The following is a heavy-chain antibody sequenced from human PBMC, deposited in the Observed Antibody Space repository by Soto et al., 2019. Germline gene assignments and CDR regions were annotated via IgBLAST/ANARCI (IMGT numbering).Heavy chain of an antibody. CDR2: INPNSGGT. J-gene: IGHJ3*02. D-gene: IGHD6-6*01. V-gene: IGHV1-2*02. CDR1: GYTFTGYY. Sequence: ASVKVSCKASGYTFTGYYMHWVRQAPGQGLEWMGWINPNSGGTNYAQKFQGRVTMTRDTSISTAYMELSRLRSDDTAVYYCASVIAAQNRDDAFDIWGQGTMVTVSS. CDR3: ASVIAAQNRDDAFDI.